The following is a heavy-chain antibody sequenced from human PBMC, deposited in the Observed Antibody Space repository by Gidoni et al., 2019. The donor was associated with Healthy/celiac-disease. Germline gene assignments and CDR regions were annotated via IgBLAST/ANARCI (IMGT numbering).Heavy chain of an antibody. D-gene: IGHD3-22*01. J-gene: IGHJ4*02. CDR3: ARDGGNYYDSSGYFHY. CDR2: IYYSGCT. CDR1: GGPISSYY. Sequence: QVQLQESGQGLVKPSETLSLTCTVSGGPISSYYWSWTRQPPGKGLEWIGYIYYSGCTNYNPSLRSRITISVDTSKNQFSLKLSSVTAADTAVYYCARDGGNYYDSSGYFHYWGQGTLVTVSS. V-gene: IGHV4-59*01.